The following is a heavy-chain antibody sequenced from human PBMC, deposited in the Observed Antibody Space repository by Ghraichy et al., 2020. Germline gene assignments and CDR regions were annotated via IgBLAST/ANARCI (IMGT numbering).Heavy chain of an antibody. Sequence: GESLNISCAASGFTVSNNYMSWVRQAPGKGLEWVSVIYSGGSTYYADSVKGRFTISRDNSKNTLYLQMNSLRVEDTAVYYCARGLYDSSGYYYNSFDYWGQGTLVTVSS. CDR1: GFTVSNNY. CDR2: IYSGGST. D-gene: IGHD3-22*01. V-gene: IGHV3-66*02. CDR3: ARGLYDSSGYYYNSFDY. J-gene: IGHJ4*02.